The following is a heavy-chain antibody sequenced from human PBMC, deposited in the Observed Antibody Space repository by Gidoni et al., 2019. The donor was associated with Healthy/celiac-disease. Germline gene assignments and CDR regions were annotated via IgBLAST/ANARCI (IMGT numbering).Heavy chain of an antibody. J-gene: IGHJ4*02. Sequence: EVQLVESGGGLVKPGGSLRLSCAASGFPFSNAWLSWVRQAPGKGLEWVGRIKSKTDGGTTDYAAPVKGRFTISRDDSKNTLYLQMNSLKTEDTAVYYCTTDTYYYDSSGYHKYYFDYWGQGTLVTVSS. CDR3: TTDTYYYDSSGYHKYYFDY. CDR1: GFPFSNAW. D-gene: IGHD3-22*01. V-gene: IGHV3-15*01. CDR2: IKSKTDGGTT.